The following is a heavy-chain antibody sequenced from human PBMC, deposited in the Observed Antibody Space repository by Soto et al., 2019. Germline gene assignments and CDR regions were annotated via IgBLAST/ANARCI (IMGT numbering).Heavy chain of an antibody. D-gene: IGHD3-3*01. V-gene: IGHV4-34*01. Sequence: SETLSLTCAVYGGSFSGYYWSWIRQPPGKGLEWIGEINHSGSTNYNPSLKSRVTISVDTSKNQFSLKLSSVTAADTAVYYCARGYFGVVSFDYWGQGTLVTVSS. CDR3: ARGYFGVVSFDY. CDR2: INHSGST. CDR1: GGSFSGYY. J-gene: IGHJ4*02.